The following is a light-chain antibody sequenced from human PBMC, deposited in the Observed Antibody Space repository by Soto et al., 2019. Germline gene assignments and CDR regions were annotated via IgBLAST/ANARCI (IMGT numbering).Light chain of an antibody. V-gene: IGLV1-44*01. Sequence: QSVLTQPPSASGTPGQRVTISCSGSSSNIGSNTVNWYQQLPGTAPKLLIYSNNQRPSGVPDRFSGSKSGTSASLAISGLQSEDEGDYYCSSYAGVKNFVVFGGGTKLTVL. CDR2: SNN. CDR1: SSNIGSNT. CDR3: SSYAGVKNFVV. J-gene: IGLJ2*01.